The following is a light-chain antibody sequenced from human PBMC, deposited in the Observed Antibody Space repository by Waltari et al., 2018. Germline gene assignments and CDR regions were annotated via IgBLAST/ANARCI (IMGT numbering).Light chain of an antibody. V-gene: IGKV1-5*03. CDR2: QAS. CDR1: QSIGTY. CDR3: EHYNTDRGT. Sequence: DIQMTQSPSTLSASIGDRVTITCRASQSIGTYLAWYQLKPGKAPKLLIYQASSLESGVPSRFTASGSGTECTLTISGLQPDDFASYYCEHYNTDRGTFGQGTKVDI. J-gene: IGKJ1*01.